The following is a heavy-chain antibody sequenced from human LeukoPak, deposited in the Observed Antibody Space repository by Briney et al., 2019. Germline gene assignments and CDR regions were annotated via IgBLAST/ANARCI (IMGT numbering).Heavy chain of an antibody. CDR1: GFTFSSYA. Sequence: GGSLRLSCAASGFTFSSYAMHWVRQAPGKGLEWVAVISYDGSNKYYADSVKGRFTISRDNSKNTLYLQMNSLRAEDTAVYYCARETGSAIGSTDFDYWGQGTLVTVSS. CDR2: ISYDGSNK. D-gene: IGHD4-17*01. V-gene: IGHV3-30-3*01. CDR3: ARETGSAIGSTDFDY. J-gene: IGHJ4*02.